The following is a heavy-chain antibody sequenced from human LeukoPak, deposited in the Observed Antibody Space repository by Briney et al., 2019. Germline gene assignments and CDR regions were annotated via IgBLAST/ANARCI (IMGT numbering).Heavy chain of an antibody. CDR2: ISSSGSTI. CDR1: GFTFSSYE. Sequence: GGSLRLSCAASGFTFSSYEMNWVRQAPGKGLEWVSYISSSGSTIFYADSVKGRFTISRDNAKNSLYLQMNSLRAEDTAVYYCASHSHAYSGGWYFSFWGQGTLVTVSS. CDR3: ASHSHAYSGGWYFSF. D-gene: IGHD6-19*01. J-gene: IGHJ4*02. V-gene: IGHV3-48*03.